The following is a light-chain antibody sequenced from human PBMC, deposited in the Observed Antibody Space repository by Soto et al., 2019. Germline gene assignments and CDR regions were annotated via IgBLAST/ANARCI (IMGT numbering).Light chain of an antibody. Sequence: QSVLTQPPSASGSPGQSVTISCTETSSDVGGYNYVSWYQHHPGKAPKLMLYEVSQRPSGVPDRFSGSKSANTASLTVSGLQAEDEADYYCSSYAGNNNYVFGTGTKLTVL. V-gene: IGLV2-8*01. CDR3: SSYAGNNNYV. CDR1: SSDVGGYNY. J-gene: IGLJ1*01. CDR2: EVS.